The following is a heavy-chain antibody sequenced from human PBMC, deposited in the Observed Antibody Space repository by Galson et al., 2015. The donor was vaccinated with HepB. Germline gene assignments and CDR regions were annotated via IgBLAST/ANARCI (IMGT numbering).Heavy chain of an antibody. J-gene: IGHJ3*02. CDR1: GGSISSGGYS. CDR3: ARGLITMIVVVISRSGADAFDI. Sequence: TLSLTCAVSGGSISSGGYSWSWIRQPPGKGLEWIGYIYHSGSTYYNPSLKSRVTISVDRSKNQFSLKLSSVTAADTAVYYCARGLITMIVVVISRSGADAFDIWGQGTMVTVSS. V-gene: IGHV4-30-2*01. CDR2: IYHSGST. D-gene: IGHD3-22*01.